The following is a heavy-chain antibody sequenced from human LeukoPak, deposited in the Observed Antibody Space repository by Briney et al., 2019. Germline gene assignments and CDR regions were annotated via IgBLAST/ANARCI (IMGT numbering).Heavy chain of an antibody. CDR2: ISGSGGST. CDR3: AKDHPILTGYYGPNYFDY. CDR1: GFTFSSYA. Sequence: PGGSLRLSCAAPGFTFSSYAMSWVRQAPGKGLEWVSAISGSGGSTYYADSVKGRFTISRDNSKNTLYLQMNSLRAEDTAVYYCAKDHPILTGYYGPNYFDYWGQGTLVTVSS. J-gene: IGHJ4*02. V-gene: IGHV3-23*01. D-gene: IGHD3-9*01.